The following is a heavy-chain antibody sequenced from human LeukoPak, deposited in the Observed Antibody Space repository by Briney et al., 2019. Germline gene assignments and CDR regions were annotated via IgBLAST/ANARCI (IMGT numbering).Heavy chain of an antibody. V-gene: IGHV1-46*01. CDR1: GYTFTSYY. Sequence: GASVKVSCKXSGYTFTSYYMHWVRQAPGQGLEWMGIINPSGGSTSYAQKFQGRVTMTRDTSTSTVYMELSSLRSEDTAVYYCAREMVRGDDAFDIWGQGTMVIVFS. J-gene: IGHJ3*02. CDR2: INPSGGST. D-gene: IGHD3-10*01. CDR3: AREMVRGDDAFDI.